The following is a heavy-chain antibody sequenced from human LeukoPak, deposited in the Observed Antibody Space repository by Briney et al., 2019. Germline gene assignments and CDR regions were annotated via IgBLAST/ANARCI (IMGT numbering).Heavy chain of an antibody. CDR2: ISAYNGNT. V-gene: IGHV1-18*01. J-gene: IGHJ5*02. CDR1: GYTFTSYG. D-gene: IGHD3-16*01. Sequence: ATVKVSCKASGYTFTSYGISWVRQAPGQGLEWMGWISAYNGNTNYAQKLQGRVTMTTDTSTSTAYMELRSLRSGDTAVYYCARDGYDYVWGSYDWFDPWGQGTLVTVSS. CDR3: ARDGYDYVWGSYDWFDP.